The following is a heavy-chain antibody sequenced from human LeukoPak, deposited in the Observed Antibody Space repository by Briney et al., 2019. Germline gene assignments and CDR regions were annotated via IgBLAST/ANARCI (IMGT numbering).Heavy chain of an antibody. D-gene: IGHD6-19*01. J-gene: IGHJ4*02. Sequence: PSETLSLTCTVSGYSISSGYYWGWIRQPSGKGLEWIGSIYHSGSTYYNPSLKSRVTISVDTSKNQFSLKLSSVTAADTAVYYCARTSSSGLVGGYYFDYWGQGTLVTVSS. CDR3: ARTSSSGLVGGYYFDY. CDR1: GYSISSGYY. CDR2: IYHSGST. V-gene: IGHV4-38-2*02.